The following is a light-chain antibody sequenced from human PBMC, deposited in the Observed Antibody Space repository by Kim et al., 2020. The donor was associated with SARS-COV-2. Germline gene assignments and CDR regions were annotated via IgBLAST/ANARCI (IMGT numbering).Light chain of an antibody. V-gene: IGLV2-18*02. Sequence: QSALTQPPSVSGSPGQSVTLSCTGTSSDVGTYNRVSWYQQPPGTAPKLIIYEVNNRPSGVPDRFSGSKSGNTASLTISGFQAEDEADYYCSSYTSSSPYVFGTGTKVTVL. CDR2: EVN. CDR3: SSYTSSSPYV. J-gene: IGLJ1*01. CDR1: SSDVGTYNR.